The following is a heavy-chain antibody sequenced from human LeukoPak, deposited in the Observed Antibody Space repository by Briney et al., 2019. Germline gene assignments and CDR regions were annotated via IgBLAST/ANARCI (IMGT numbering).Heavy chain of an antibody. D-gene: IGHD2-2*03. V-gene: IGHV3-74*01. CDR2: ISSDGSIT. Sequence: GGSLRLSCAASGFTFSNYWMYWVRQAPGKGLVWVSRISSDGSITNHTDSVKGRFTISRDNAKNTVYLQMNSLRAKDSAVYYCARDGLSHFDYWGRGTLVTVSS. CDR3: ARDGLSHFDY. J-gene: IGHJ4*02. CDR1: GFTFSNYW.